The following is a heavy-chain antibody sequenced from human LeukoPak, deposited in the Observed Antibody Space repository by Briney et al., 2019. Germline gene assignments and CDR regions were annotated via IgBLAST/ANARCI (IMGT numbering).Heavy chain of an antibody. CDR1: GYTFTSYH. J-gene: IGHJ4*02. V-gene: IGHV1-8*01. Sequence: ASVKVSCKASGYTFTSYHINWVRQATGQGLEWMGWMNPKNGDTDYAQSFQGRVTMTRDTSISTAYMELSSLRSEDTAVYYCARGVAARLDYWGQGTLVTVSS. CDR2: MNPKNGDT. D-gene: IGHD2-15*01. CDR3: ARGVAARLDY.